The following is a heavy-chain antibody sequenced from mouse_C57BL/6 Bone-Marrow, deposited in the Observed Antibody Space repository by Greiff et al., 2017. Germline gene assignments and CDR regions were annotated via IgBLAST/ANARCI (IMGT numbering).Heavy chain of an antibody. CDR1: GFSLTSYG. V-gene: IGHV2-2*01. CDR2: IWSGGST. CDR3: ARERGLRRGAWFAY. D-gene: IGHD2-4*01. J-gene: IGHJ3*01. Sequence: VKVVESGPGLVQPSQSLSITCTVSGFSLTSYGVHWVRQSPGKGLEWLGVIWSGGSTDYNAAFISRLSISKDNSKSQVFFKMNSLQADDTAIYYCARERGLRRGAWFAYWGQGTLVTVSA.